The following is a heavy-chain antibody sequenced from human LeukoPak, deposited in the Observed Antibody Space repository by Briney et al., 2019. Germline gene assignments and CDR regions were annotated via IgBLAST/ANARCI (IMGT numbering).Heavy chain of an antibody. J-gene: IGHJ5*02. CDR3: ARDLARYCSGGSCYWFDP. CDR1: GYTFTGYY. V-gene: IGHV1-2*02. Sequence: ASVKVSCKASGYTFTGYYMHWVRQAPGQGLEWMGWINPNSGGTNYAQKFQSRVTSTRDTSISTAYMELSRLRSDETAVYYCARDLARYCSGGSCYWFDPWGQGTLVTVSS. D-gene: IGHD2-15*01. CDR2: INPNSGGT.